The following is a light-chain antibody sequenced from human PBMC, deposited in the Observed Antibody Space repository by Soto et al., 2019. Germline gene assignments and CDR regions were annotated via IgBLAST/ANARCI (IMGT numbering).Light chain of an antibody. CDR3: QSYDSSLSVYV. V-gene: IGLV1-40*01. CDR1: SSNIGAGYD. Sequence: QPVLTQPPSVSGAPGQRVTISCTGSSSNIGAGYDVHWYQQLPGTAPKVLIYGNNNRPSGVPDRFSGSKSGTSASLTITGLQAEDEADYYCQSYDSSLSVYVFGTGTKVTVL. CDR2: GNN. J-gene: IGLJ1*01.